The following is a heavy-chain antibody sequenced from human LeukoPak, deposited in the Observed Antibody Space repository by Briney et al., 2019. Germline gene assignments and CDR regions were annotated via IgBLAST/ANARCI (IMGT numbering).Heavy chain of an antibody. CDR2: IRGMGHDI. J-gene: IGHJ4*01. CDR1: GLSFSDSY. D-gene: IGHD4-23*01. V-gene: IGHV3-11*01. CDR3: STGPRSLPY. Sequence: GGSLRLSCVVSGLSFSDSYMHWIRQTPGMGLESLAYIRGMGHDIYYADSVKGRFTISRDNAKNSLYLQMNSLRPEDTALYYCSTGPRSLPYWGPGTLVTVSS.